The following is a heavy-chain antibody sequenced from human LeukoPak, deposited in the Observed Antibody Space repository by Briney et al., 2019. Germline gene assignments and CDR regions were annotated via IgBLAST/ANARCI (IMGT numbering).Heavy chain of an antibody. D-gene: IGHD2-21*02. CDR2: ISYDGSNK. J-gene: IGHJ6*02. CDR1: GFTLSSNA. V-gene: IGHV3-30-3*01. Sequence: PGRSLRLSCAASGFTLSSNAMHWVRQAPGKGLEWVAVISYDGSNKYYADSVKGRFTISRDNAKNSLYLQMNSLRAEDTAVYYCARDDGATAPPHYYYGMDVWGQGTTVTVSS. CDR3: ARDDGATAPPHYYYGMDV.